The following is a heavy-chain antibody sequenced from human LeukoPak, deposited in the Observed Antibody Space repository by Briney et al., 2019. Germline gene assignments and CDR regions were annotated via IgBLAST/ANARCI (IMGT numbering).Heavy chain of an antibody. V-gene: IGHV4-4*07. CDR3: ARMYGSGSYLAVGMDV. Sequence: PSETLSLTCTVSGGSISSYYWSWIRQPAGKGLEWIGRIYTSGSTNYNPSLKSRVTMSVDTSKNQFSLKLSSVTAADTAVYYCARMYGSGSYLAVGMDVWGQGTTVTVSS. J-gene: IGHJ6*02. CDR1: GGSISSYY. D-gene: IGHD3-10*01. CDR2: IYTSGST.